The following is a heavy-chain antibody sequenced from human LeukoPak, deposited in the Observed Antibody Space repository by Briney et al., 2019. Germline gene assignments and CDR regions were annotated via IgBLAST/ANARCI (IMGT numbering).Heavy chain of an antibody. V-gene: IGHV4-59*04. CDR3: ATRRGWELTPFDY. Sequence: SETLSLTCTVSGGSISSYYWSWIRQPPGKGLEWIGSIYHSGSTYYNPSLKSRVTISVDTSKNQFSLKLSSVTAADTAVYYCATRRGWELTPFDYWGQGTLVTVSS. D-gene: IGHD1-26*01. CDR2: IYHSGST. CDR1: GGSISSYY. J-gene: IGHJ4*02.